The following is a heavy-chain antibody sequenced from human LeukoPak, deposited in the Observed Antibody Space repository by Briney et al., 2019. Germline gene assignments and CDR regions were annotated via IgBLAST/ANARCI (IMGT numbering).Heavy chain of an antibody. Sequence: PGGSLRLSCAASGFTFSSYSMNWVRQAPGKGLEWVSSISTTSSYIYYADSVKGRFNISRDNAKNSLYLQMNSLRAEDTAVYYCARDPYSSSWYGYFDYGGQGTLVTVSS. CDR2: ISTTSSYI. D-gene: IGHD6-13*01. CDR1: GFTFSSYS. V-gene: IGHV3-21*01. J-gene: IGHJ4*02. CDR3: ARDPYSSSWYGYFDY.